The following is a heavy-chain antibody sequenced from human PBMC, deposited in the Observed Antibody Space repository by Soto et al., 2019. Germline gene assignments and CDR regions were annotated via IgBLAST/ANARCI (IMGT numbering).Heavy chain of an antibody. CDR1: GGSVSSTNW. CDR3: ARDRAVSARGSFDY. D-gene: IGHD6-19*01. Sequence: QVQLQESGPGLVEPSGTLSLTCAVSGGSVSSTNWWSWVRQPPGKGLEWIGEIYHSGSTYYNPSLKSPVTIPXXXXXXXXXXXXXXXXXXXXXXXXXARDRAVSARGSFDYWGQGTLVTVSS. J-gene: IGHJ4*02. CDR2: IYHSGST. V-gene: IGHV4-4*02.